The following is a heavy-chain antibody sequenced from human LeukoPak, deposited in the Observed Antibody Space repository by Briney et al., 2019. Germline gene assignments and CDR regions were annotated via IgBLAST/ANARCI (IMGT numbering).Heavy chain of an antibody. D-gene: IGHD3-10*02. CDR3: ATVSVRGVTIDY. J-gene: IGHJ4*02. CDR1: GCTLNELP. Sequence: ASVKVSCKVSGCTLNELPIHWVRQAPGKGLEWMGGFDHEDDEIVYAQKFQGRVTMTEDTSTDTAYMQLGSLRSEDTAVYYCATVSVRGVTIDYWGQGTLVTVSS. CDR2: FDHEDDEI. V-gene: IGHV1-24*01.